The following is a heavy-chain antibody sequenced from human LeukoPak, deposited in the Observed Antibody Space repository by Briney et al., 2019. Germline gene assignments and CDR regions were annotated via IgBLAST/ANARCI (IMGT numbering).Heavy chain of an antibody. CDR2: IYYSGST. CDR1: GGSISSSSYY. Sequence: PSETLSLTCTVSGGSISSSSYYWGWVRQPPGKGLEWIGSIYYSGSTYYNPSLKSRVTISVDTSKNQFSLKLSSVTAADTAVYYRARGTLWFGELFRLHAFDIWGQGTMVTVSS. CDR3: ARGTLWFGELFRLHAFDI. V-gene: IGHV4-39*07. D-gene: IGHD3-10*01. J-gene: IGHJ3*02.